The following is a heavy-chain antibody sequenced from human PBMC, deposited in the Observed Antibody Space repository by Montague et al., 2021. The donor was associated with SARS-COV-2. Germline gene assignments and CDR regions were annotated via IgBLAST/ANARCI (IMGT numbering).Heavy chain of an antibody. CDR2: IYHAGST. CDR3: ARESGYSSGWRYYDGMDP. V-gene: IGHV4-39*07. D-gene: IGHD6-19*01. J-gene: IGHJ5*01. CDR1: GGPISRSSYY. Sequence: SETLSLTCSVSGGPISRSSYYWVWIRQPPGKGREWVGNIYHAGSTYYNLSLKSRATMSVDTSKNQFSLNVTSVTAADTAIYYCARESGYSSGWRYYDGMDPWGQGTPVTVSP.